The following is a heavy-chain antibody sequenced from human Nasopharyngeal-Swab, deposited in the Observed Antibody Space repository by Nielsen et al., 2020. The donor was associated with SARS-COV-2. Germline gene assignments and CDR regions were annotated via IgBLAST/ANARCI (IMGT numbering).Heavy chain of an antibody. D-gene: IGHD2-2*01. J-gene: IGHJ5*02. CDR3: ARSEVPAATIVSEFDP. V-gene: IGHV3-33*01. Sequence: GGSLRLSCAASGFTFSSYGMHWVRQAPGKGLEWVAVIWYDGSNKYYADSVKGRFTISRDNSKNTLYLQMNSLRAEDTAVYYCARSEVPAATIVSEFDPWGQGTLVPVSS. CDR1: GFTFSSYG. CDR2: IWYDGSNK.